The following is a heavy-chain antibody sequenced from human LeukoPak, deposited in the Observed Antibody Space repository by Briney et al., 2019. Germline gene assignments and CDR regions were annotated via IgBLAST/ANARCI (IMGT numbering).Heavy chain of an antibody. Sequence: GGSLRLSCAASGFTFSSYWMSWVRQAPGKGLEWVANIKQDGSEKYYVDSVKGRFTISRDNAKNSLYLQMNSLKPEDTAVYCCAKDVPAAYFDYWGQGTLVSVSS. CDR2: IKQDGSEK. CDR1: GFTFSSYW. D-gene: IGHD2-15*01. V-gene: IGHV3-7*01. J-gene: IGHJ4*02. CDR3: AKDVPAAYFDY.